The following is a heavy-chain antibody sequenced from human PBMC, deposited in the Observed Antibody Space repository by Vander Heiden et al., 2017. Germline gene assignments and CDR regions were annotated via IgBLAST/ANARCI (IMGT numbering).Heavy chain of an antibody. D-gene: IGHD1-26*01. Sequence: QVQLVESGGGVVQPGRSLRLSFAASRFSFRGDGMHWVCQAPGKGLEWVAVISYDGSINYYADSVKGRFTISRDNSKKTLYLQMNSLRAEDTAVYYCARDANSGNDFDALDIWGQGTMVTVSS. CDR2: ISYDGSIN. J-gene: IGHJ3*02. V-gene: IGHV3-30*06. CDR1: RFSFRGDG. CDR3: ARDANSGNDFDALDI.